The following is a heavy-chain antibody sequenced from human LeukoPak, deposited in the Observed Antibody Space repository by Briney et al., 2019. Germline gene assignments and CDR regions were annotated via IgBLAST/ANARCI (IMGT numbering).Heavy chain of an antibody. CDR2: ISSSSSYI. CDR1: GFTVSSNY. CDR3: ARDSAGDAFDI. V-gene: IGHV3-21*01. D-gene: IGHD6-13*01. Sequence: GGSLRLSCAASGFTVSSNYMSWVRQAPGKGLEWVSSISSSSSYIYYADSVKGRFTISRDNAKNSLYLQMNSLRAEDTAVYYCARDSAGDAFDIWGQGTMVTVSS. J-gene: IGHJ3*02.